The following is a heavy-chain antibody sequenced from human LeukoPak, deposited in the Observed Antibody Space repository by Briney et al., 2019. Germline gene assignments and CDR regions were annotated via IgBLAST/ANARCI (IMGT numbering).Heavy chain of an antibody. CDR2: IYPGDSDT. Sequence: GESLKISCKGSGYSFTSYWIGWVRQMPGKGLEWMGIIYPGDSDTRYSPSFQGQVTISADKSISTAYLQWSSLKASDTAMYYCARQLLAADYYDSSGYYYNAFDIWGQGTMVTVSS. J-gene: IGHJ3*02. V-gene: IGHV5-51*01. CDR3: ARQLLAADYYDSSGYYYNAFDI. CDR1: GYSFTSYW. D-gene: IGHD3-22*01.